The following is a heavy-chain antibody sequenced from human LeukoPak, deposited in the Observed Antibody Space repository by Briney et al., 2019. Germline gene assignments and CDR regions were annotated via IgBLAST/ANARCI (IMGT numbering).Heavy chain of an antibody. Sequence: PGGSLRLSCAASGFTFSDYYMSWIRQAPGKGLEWVSYISSSGSTISYADSVKGRFTSSRDNSKNTLYLQMNSLRAEDTAVYYCAKVYYGSGRYFDYWGQGTLVTVSS. CDR1: GFTFSDYY. CDR3: AKVYYGSGRYFDY. CDR2: ISSSGSTI. D-gene: IGHD3-10*01. V-gene: IGHV3-11*04. J-gene: IGHJ4*02.